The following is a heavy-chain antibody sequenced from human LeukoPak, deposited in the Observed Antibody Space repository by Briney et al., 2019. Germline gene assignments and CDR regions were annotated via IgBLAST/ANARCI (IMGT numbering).Heavy chain of an antibody. CDR3: ARESGSLTKVTYYGLDI. Sequence: HSGGSLRLSCAASGFSVDYNYMTWVRQAPGRGLEWVASIDDTGTRYAASVKGRFDISRDISKNTVSLHLNNVRADDTGLYFCARESGSLTKVTYYGLDIWGPGTTVAVTS. CDR2: IDDTGT. D-gene: IGHD3-3*01. V-gene: IGHV3-66*01. J-gene: IGHJ6*02. CDR1: GFSVDYNY.